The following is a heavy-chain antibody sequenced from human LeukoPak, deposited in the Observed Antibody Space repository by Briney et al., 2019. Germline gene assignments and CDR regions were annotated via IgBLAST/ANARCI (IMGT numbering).Heavy chain of an antibody. J-gene: IGHJ5*02. V-gene: IGHV4-59*08. Sequence: SETLSLTCTVSGGSISSYYWSWIRQPPGKGLEWIGYIYYSGSTNYNPSLKSRVTISVDTSKNQFSLKLSSVTAADTAVYYCARGYGDYDLGWFDPWGQGTLVTVSS. CDR3: ARGYGDYDLGWFDP. CDR1: GGSISSYY. CDR2: IYYSGST. D-gene: IGHD4-17*01.